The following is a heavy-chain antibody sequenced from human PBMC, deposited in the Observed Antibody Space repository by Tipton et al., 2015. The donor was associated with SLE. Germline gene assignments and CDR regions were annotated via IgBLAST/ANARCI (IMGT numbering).Heavy chain of an antibody. V-gene: IGHV4-59*11. CDR1: GGSISSHY. J-gene: IGHJ5*01. D-gene: IGHD1-1*01. Sequence: PGLVKPSETLSLTCTVSGGSISSHYWSWIRQPPGKGLEYIGNIYFSGSTNYNPPLKSRVTISIDTSKGQVSLKLSSVTAADTAVYYCARGGVEEGLEEGDWFDSWGQGTLVTVSS. CDR3: ARGGVEEGLEEGDWFDS. CDR2: IYFSGST.